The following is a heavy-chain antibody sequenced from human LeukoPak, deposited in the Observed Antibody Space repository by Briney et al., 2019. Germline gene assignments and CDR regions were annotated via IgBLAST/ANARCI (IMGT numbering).Heavy chain of an antibody. V-gene: IGHV3-21*01. Sequence: PGGSLRLSCAASGFTFSSYSMNWVRQAPGKGLEWVSSISSSSSYIYYADSVKGRFTISRDNAKNSLCLQMNSLRAEDTAVYYCARDRSYGYHAHDYWGQGTLVTVSS. CDR3: ARDRSYGYHAHDY. D-gene: IGHD5-18*01. CDR2: ISSSSSYI. CDR1: GFTFSSYS. J-gene: IGHJ4*02.